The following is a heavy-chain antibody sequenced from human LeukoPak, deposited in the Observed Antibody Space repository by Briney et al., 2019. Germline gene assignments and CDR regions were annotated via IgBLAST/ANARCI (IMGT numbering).Heavy chain of an antibody. V-gene: IGHV3-53*05. CDR2: IYTGGTT. CDR3: ARDSGGTEYFQH. D-gene: IGHD2-8*02. CDR1: GFTVSSNY. J-gene: IGHJ1*01. Sequence: GGSLRLSCAASGFTVSSNYMSWVRQAPGKGLEWVSVIYTGGTTYYADSVKGRFTISRDNSKNTLYLQMNSLRAEDTAVYYCARDSGGTEYFQHWGQGTLVIVSS.